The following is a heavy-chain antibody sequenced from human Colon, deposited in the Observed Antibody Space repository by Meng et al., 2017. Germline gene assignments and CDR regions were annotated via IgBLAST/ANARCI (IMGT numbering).Heavy chain of an antibody. Sequence: EVQVVESGGGLVQPGGSLRLACAVSGFSCSSDFMIWVREAPGKGLEWVSMIHSSAGTFFADSVKGRFTVSTDNSKNTLYLQMNSLRIEDTAVYHCANRFVWGLGTLVTVSS. CDR1: GFSCSSDF. CDR3: ANRFV. V-gene: IGHV3-66*02. J-gene: IGHJ4*02. CDR2: IHSSAGT. D-gene: IGHD3-3*01.